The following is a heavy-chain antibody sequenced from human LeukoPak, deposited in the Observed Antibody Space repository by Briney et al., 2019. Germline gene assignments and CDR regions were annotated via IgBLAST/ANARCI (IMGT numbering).Heavy chain of an antibody. CDR2: IKPSSGDS. D-gene: IGHD3-22*01. Sequence: GASVKVSCKASGYTFTTFYMHWVRQAAGQGLEWMGIIKPSSGDSSSAQKFQGRLTMTRDTSTTTVYMELTSLMSEDTAMYYCARGPYDYDSSGCYFDHWGQGTLVTVS. V-gene: IGHV1-46*01. CDR3: ARGPYDYDSSGCYFDH. J-gene: IGHJ4*02. CDR1: GYTFTTFY.